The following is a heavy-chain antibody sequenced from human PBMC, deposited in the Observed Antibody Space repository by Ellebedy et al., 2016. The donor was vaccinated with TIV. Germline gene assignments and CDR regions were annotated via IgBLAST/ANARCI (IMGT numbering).Heavy chain of an antibody. CDR3: AKDGTLWFGELLGSSEKSY. CDR2: IRYDGSSK. Sequence: GESLKISCAASGFTFGHYGMTWGRQAPGKGLEWVALIRYDGSSKNYAESVKGRFTVSRDNSNNTLYLEMHSLRREDTATYFCAKDGTLWFGELLGSSEKSYWGQGTPVTVTS. CDR1: GFTFGHYG. D-gene: IGHD3-10*01. J-gene: IGHJ4*02. V-gene: IGHV3-30*02.